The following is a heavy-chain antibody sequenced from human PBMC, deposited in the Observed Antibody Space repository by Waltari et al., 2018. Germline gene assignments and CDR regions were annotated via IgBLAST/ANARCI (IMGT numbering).Heavy chain of an antibody. Sequence: EVQLVESGGGLVQPGGSLRLSCAASGFSFSSYWMTCFRQAPGTGLEWVATIKPDGSGKFYVDSVKGRFSISRDNAKNSLYLQMNSLRAEDTAIFYCARMGAGRAPDYWGQGTLVTVSS. CDR2: IKPDGSGK. D-gene: IGHD3-16*01. V-gene: IGHV3-7*03. CDR3: ARMGAGRAPDY. CDR1: GFSFSSYW. J-gene: IGHJ4*02.